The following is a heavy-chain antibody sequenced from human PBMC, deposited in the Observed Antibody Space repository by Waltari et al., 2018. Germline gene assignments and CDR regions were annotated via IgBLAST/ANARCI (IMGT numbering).Heavy chain of an antibody. CDR1: GFPFSSNA. D-gene: IGHD3-22*01. CDR3: AKGGTTYYYDSSGYHY. CDR2: ISGSGGST. Sequence: EVQLLEAGGGLVQPGGSLRLSCAASGFPFSSNAMSWVRQGPGKGLEWVSAISGSGGSTYYADSVKGRFTISRDNSKNTLYLQMNSLRAEDTAVYYCAKGGTTYYYDSSGYHYWGQGTLVTVSS. J-gene: IGHJ4*02. V-gene: IGHV3-23*01.